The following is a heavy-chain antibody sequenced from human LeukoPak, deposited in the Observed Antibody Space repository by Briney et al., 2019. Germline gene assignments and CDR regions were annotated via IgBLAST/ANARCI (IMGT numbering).Heavy chain of an antibody. D-gene: IGHD4-17*01. Sequence: GSLRLSCAASGFTFSSYAMHWVRQAPGKGLEWVAVISYDGSNKYYADSVKGRFTISRDNSKNTLYLRMNSLRAEDTAVYYCARDKPGYGDAFDIWGQGTMVTVSS. V-gene: IGHV3-30-3*01. J-gene: IGHJ3*02. CDR1: GFTFSSYA. CDR3: ARDKPGYGDAFDI. CDR2: ISYDGSNK.